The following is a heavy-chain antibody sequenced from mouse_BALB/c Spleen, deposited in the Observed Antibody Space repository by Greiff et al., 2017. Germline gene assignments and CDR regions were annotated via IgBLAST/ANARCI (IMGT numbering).Heavy chain of an antibody. J-gene: IGHJ2*01. CDR3: ARTYYYGSRGYFDY. D-gene: IGHD1-1*01. V-gene: IGHV1-9*01. CDR2: ILPGSGST. Sequence: QVQLQQSGAELMKPGASVKISCKATGYTFSSYWIEWVKQRPGHGLEWIGEILPGSGSTNYNEKFKGKATFTADTSSNTAYMQLSSLTSEDSAVYYCARTYYYGSRGYFDYWGQGTTLTVSS. CDR1: GYTFSSYW.